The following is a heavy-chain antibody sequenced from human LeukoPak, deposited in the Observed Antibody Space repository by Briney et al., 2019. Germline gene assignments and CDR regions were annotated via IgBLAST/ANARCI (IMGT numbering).Heavy chain of an antibody. D-gene: IGHD2-2*02. J-gene: IGHJ5*02. CDR2: INAGNGNT. CDR3: ARVSCSSTSCYMGNWFDP. CDR1: GYTFTSYA. Sequence: ASVKVSCTASGYTFTSYAMHWVRQAPGQRLEWMGWINAGNGNTKYSQKFQGRVTITRDTSASTAYMELSSLRSEDTAVYYCARVSCSSTSCYMGNWFDPWGQGTLVTVSS. V-gene: IGHV1-3*01.